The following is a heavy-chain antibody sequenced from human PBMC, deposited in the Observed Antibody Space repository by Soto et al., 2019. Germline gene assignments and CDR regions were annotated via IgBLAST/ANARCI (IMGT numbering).Heavy chain of an antibody. Sequence: QVQLVQSGAEVKKPGSSVKVSCKASGGTFSSYAISWVRQAPGQGLEWMGGIIPIFGTANYAQKFQGRVTITADESTSTGYMELSSLRSEDTAVYYCARLVVTTPTHYYYYGMDVWGQGTTVTVSS. D-gene: IGHD2-15*01. CDR3: ARLVVTTPTHYYYYGMDV. J-gene: IGHJ6*02. CDR1: GGTFSSYA. V-gene: IGHV1-69*12. CDR2: IIPIFGTA.